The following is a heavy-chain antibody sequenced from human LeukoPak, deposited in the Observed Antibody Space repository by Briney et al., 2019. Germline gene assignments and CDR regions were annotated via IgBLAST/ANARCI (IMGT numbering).Heavy chain of an antibody. CDR1: GGSVSSGSYY. D-gene: IGHD3-16*01. Sequence: TSETLSLTCTVSGGSVSSGSYYWSWIRQPPGKGLEWIGYIYYIGTTNYNPSLKSRVTISADTSKDQFSLKLGSVTAADTAVYYCARSSRYGSCDYWGQGTLVTVSS. CDR2: IYYIGTT. J-gene: IGHJ4*02. V-gene: IGHV4-61*01. CDR3: ARSSRYGSCDY.